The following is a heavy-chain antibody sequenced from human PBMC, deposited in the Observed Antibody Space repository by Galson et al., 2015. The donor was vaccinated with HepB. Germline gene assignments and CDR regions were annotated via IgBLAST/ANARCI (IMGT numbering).Heavy chain of an antibody. CDR3: ARQSSSWFSSDFDL. Sequence: SVTVSCKASGSTFSGYYLHWVRQAPGQGLEWVGWINPDGGATNYAQKFQGRVTMTRDTSITTAFLELSRLTSDDAAVYYCARQSSSWFSSDFDLWGQGTLLIVSS. D-gene: IGHD6-13*01. CDR1: GSTFSGYY. V-gene: IGHV1-2*02. J-gene: IGHJ3*01. CDR2: INPDGGAT.